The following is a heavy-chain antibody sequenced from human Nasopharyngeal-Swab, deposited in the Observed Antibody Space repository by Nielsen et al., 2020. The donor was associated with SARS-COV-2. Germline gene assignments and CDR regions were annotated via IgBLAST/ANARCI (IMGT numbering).Heavy chain of an antibody. V-gene: IGHV3-21*01. Sequence: GESLKISCAASGFTFSSYSMNWVRQAPGKGLEWVSSISSSSSYIYYADSVKGRFTISRDNAKNSLYLQMNSLRAGDTAVYYCARVFCSSTSCYPGLLRYYYYGMDVWGQGTTVTVSS. J-gene: IGHJ6*02. CDR3: ARVFCSSTSCYPGLLRYYYYGMDV. D-gene: IGHD2-2*01. CDR1: GFTFSSYS. CDR2: ISSSSSYI.